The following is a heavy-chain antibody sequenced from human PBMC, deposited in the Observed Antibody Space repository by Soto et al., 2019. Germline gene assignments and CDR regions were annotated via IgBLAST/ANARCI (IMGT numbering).Heavy chain of an antibody. J-gene: IGHJ5*02. V-gene: IGHV3-15*07. D-gene: IGHD1-26*01. CDR1: GFLFINAW. CDR2: IKSETGGGTT. CDR3: PTTYTGGSFYP. Sequence: EVQVVESGGGLVQPGKSLRLSCAASGFLFINAWMNWVRQAPGKGLEWVGRIKSETGGGTTDYAAPVKGRFTIARDDFKNMLYPQMNRLKTEETAVYSCPTTYTGGSFYPWGQGTLVTVAS.